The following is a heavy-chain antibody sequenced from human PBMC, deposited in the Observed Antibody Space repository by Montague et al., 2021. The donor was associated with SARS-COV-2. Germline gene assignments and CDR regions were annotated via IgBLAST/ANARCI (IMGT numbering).Heavy chain of an antibody. V-gene: IGHV4-59*08. CDR2: ISDSGST. J-gene: IGHJ4*02. CDR3: ARHYSATLPVVY. D-gene: IGHD2-15*01. CDR1: GGSISSFY. Sequence: SETLSLTCTVSGGSISSFYWSWFRQPPGKGLEWIGYISDSGSTNYNPSLTSRVTMSVDTSKNQFSLKVNSVTAADMAVYYCARHYSATLPVVYWGQGTLVTVSS.